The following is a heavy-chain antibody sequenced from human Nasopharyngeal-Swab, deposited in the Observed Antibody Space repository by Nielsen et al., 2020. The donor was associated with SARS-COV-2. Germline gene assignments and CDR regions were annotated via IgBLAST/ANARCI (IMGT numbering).Heavy chain of an antibody. D-gene: IGHD6-19*01. CDR3: ARGSSGWPGN. Sequence: GESLKISCAASGFTFSDYWIHWVRQVPGRGLVWVSHINSDGSRTSYGDSGKGRFTISRDNTKKTVSLEMNSLRADDTGVYYCARGSSGWPGNWGQGTLVTVSS. CDR1: GFTFSDYW. J-gene: IGHJ4*02. CDR2: INSDGSRT. V-gene: IGHV3-74*01.